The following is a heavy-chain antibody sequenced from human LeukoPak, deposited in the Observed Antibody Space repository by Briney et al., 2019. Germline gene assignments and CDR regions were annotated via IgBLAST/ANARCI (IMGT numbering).Heavy chain of an antibody. CDR2: MNPNSGNT. D-gene: IGHD3-3*01. CDR3: ARGGPITIFGEEDMDV. J-gene: IGHJ6*03. Sequence: GASVKVSCKGSGGTFSSYAISWVRQATGQGLEWMGWMNPNSGNTGYAQKFQGRVTITRNTSISTAYMELSSLRSEDTAVYYCARGGPITIFGEEDMDVWGKGTTVTVSS. V-gene: IGHV1-8*03. CDR1: GGTFSSYA.